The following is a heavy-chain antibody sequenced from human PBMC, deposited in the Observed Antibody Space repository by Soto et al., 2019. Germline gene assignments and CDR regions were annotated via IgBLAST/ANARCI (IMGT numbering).Heavy chain of an antibody. D-gene: IGHD3-3*01. V-gene: IGHV4-61*01. J-gene: IGHJ3*02. CDR3: ARDQAEYYDFWSGYYTLAFDI. Sequence: SETLSLTCTVSGGSVSSGSYYWSWIRQPPGKGLEWIGYIYYSGSTNYNPSLKSRVTISVDTSKNQFSLKLSSVTAADTAVYYCARDQAEYYDFWSGYYTLAFDIWGQGTMVTVSS. CDR1: GGSVSSGSYY. CDR2: IYYSGST.